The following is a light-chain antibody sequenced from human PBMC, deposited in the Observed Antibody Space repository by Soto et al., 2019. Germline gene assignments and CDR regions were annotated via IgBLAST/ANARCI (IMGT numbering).Light chain of an antibody. Sequence: EIVLTQSPGTLSLSPGERATLSCRASQSVSRSYFAWYQQRPGQAPRLLIFGTSSRATGIPDRFSGSGSGTDFTITISSLEPEDFAVYYCHQYGSSYTFGPGTKLEIK. CDR2: GTS. J-gene: IGKJ2*01. V-gene: IGKV3-20*01. CDR1: QSVSRSY. CDR3: HQYGSSYT.